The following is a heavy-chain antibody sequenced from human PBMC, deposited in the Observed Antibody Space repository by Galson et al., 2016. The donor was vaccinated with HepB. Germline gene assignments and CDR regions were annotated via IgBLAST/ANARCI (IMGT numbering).Heavy chain of an antibody. CDR2: ISGSGVNT. V-gene: IGHV3-23*01. CDR3: AILPGSGSTCSYIMDV. Sequence: SLRLSCAASGFTFSTYAMSWVRQAPGKGLDWVSTISGSGVNTYYADSVKGRFTISRDNSRNTLYLQMNSLRAEDTAVYYCAILPGSGSTCSYIMDVWGHGTTVTVSS. CDR1: GFTFSTYA. J-gene: IGHJ6*02. D-gene: IGHD2-15*01.